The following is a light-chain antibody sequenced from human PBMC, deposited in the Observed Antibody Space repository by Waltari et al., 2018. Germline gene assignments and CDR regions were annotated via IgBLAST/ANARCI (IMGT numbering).Light chain of an antibody. CDR2: GAS. V-gene: IGKV3-15*01. CDR1: QTISSN. CDR3: QQYNNWPPWT. Sequence: ETVMTQSPATMSVSPGETATISCRASQTISSNLAWYQQKPGQAPRLLIHGASTRAIGIPDRFSGIGSGTQFTLTISSLQSEDFAVYYCQQYNNWPPWTFGQGTKVEIK. J-gene: IGKJ1*01.